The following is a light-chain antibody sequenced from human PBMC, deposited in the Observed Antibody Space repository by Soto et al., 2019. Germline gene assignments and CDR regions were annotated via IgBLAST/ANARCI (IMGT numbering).Light chain of an antibody. CDR1: QGIDRY. CDR2: AAS. V-gene: IGKV1-9*01. CDR3: QQLNTFPRT. J-gene: IGKJ1*01. Sequence: DIQLTQSPSFLSASVGDRVTITCRASQGIDRYLAWYQQKPGKVPKLLIHAASTLQSGVPSRFSGSGSGTEFTLTISSLQPEDFATYYCQQLNTFPRTFGQGTKVEIK.